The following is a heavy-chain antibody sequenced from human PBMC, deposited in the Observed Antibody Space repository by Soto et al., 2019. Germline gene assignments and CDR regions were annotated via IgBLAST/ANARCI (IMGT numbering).Heavy chain of an antibody. D-gene: IGHD3-16*01. CDR3: AKDVSSRRWFDP. CDR1: GASIRSYH. CDR2: IQHTGNT. V-gene: IGHV4-4*07. Sequence: SETLSLTCAVSGASIRSYHWSFLRQPAGKGLEWIGRIQHTGNTNYNPSLKSRVTMSADTSKNQISLKMTSVTAANTAVYFCAKDVSSRRWFDPWGQGVRVTVSS. J-gene: IGHJ5*02.